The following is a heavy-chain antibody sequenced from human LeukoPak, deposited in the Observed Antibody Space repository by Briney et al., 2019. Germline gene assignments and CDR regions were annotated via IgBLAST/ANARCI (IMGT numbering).Heavy chain of an antibody. D-gene: IGHD2-15*01. Sequence: SQTLSLTCALFGDSVSSNSAAWNWIRQSPSRGLEWLGRTYYRSKWYNDYAVSVKSRITINPDTSKNQFSLQLNSVTPEDTAVYYCATSSLDIVVVGFDPWGQGTLVTVSS. CDR1: GDSVSSNSAA. J-gene: IGHJ5*02. CDR3: ATSSLDIVVVGFDP. V-gene: IGHV6-1*01. CDR2: TYYRSKWYN.